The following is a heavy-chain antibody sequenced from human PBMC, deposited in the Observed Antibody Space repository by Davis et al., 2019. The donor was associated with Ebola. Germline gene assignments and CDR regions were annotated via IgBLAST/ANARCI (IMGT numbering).Heavy chain of an antibody. Sequence: PGGSLRLSCAASGFTFSNYAMSWVRQAPGKGLEWVSTISGSGGSTYYADSVKGRFTISRDNAKNTLYLQMSSLRAEDTAIYYCALYQLGPHYFYYMDVWGKGTTVTVSS. D-gene: IGHD2-2*01. CDR3: ALYQLGPHYFYYMDV. J-gene: IGHJ6*03. V-gene: IGHV3-23*01. CDR2: ISGSGGST. CDR1: GFTFSNYA.